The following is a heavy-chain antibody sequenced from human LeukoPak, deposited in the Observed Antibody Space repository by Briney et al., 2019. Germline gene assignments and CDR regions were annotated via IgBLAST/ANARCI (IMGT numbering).Heavy chain of an antibody. Sequence: PGGSLRLSCAASGFTFRSYGMHWVRQAPGKGLEWVAYIRFDGTTKYYTGSVKGRFTISRDTSHNTLYLEMNSLRPNDTAVYYCAKGQWLAHFDYWGQGTLVTVSS. J-gene: IGHJ4*02. CDR2: IRFDGTTK. D-gene: IGHD6-19*01. V-gene: IGHV3-30*02. CDR1: GFTFRSYG. CDR3: AKGQWLAHFDY.